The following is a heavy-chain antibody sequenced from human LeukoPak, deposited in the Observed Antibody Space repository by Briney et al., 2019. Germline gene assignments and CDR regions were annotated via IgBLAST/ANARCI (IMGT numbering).Heavy chain of an antibody. CDR1: GFTFSSYS. D-gene: IGHD2-8*02. CDR3: ARDPSTDRFQYFDY. Sequence: PGGSLRLSCAASGFTFSSYSMNWVRQAPGKGLEWVSSISSSSSYIHYADSVKGRFTISRDNAKNSLYLQMDSLTAEDTAVYYCARDPSTDRFQYFDYWGQGALVTVSS. CDR2: ISSSSSYI. J-gene: IGHJ4*02. V-gene: IGHV3-21*01.